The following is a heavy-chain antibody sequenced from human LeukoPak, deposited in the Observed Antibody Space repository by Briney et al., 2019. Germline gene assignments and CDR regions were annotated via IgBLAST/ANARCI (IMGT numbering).Heavy chain of an antibody. CDR3: ARGRAFDI. Sequence: SETLSLTCAVYGGSLSRYYWSCIRQPPGKGREWIGEINHSGITNYKPSRKSRVTISVDTSKNQFSLKLSSVTAADTAVYYCARGRAFDIWGQGTMVTVSS. CDR2: INHSGIT. V-gene: IGHV4-34*01. CDR1: GGSLSRYY. J-gene: IGHJ3*02.